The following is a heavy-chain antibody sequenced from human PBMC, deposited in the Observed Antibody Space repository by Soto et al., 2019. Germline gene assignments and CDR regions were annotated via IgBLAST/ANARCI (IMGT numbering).Heavy chain of an antibody. Sequence: EVQLVESGGGPVKPGGSLRLSCAASGFTFSSYCMNRVRQAPGKGLEWVSSISSSSSYIYYADSVRGRFTISRDNAKNSLYLQMNSLRAEDTAVYYCARDYYSSNWENGYYYYAMDVWGQGTTVTVSS. D-gene: IGHD6-13*01. CDR1: GFTFSSYC. V-gene: IGHV3-21*01. CDR2: ISSSSSYI. J-gene: IGHJ6*02. CDR3: ARDYYSSNWENGYYYYAMDV.